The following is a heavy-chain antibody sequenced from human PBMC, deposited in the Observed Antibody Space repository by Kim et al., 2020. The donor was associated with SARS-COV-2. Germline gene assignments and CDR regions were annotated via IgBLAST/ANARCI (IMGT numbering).Heavy chain of an antibody. CDR1: GFTFGDYA. CDR2: IRSKTYGGTT. D-gene: IGHD6-13*01. CDR3: TRESGPYSSSWYYAYS. J-gene: IGHJ4*02. Sequence: GRSLTLSCTASGFTFGDYALSWFRQAPGMGLDWVGFIRSKTYGGTTDYAASVKGRFTISRDDSKSIAYLQMNSLKTEDTAVYYCTRESGPYSSSWYYAYSWGQGTLVTVSS. V-gene: IGHV3-49*03.